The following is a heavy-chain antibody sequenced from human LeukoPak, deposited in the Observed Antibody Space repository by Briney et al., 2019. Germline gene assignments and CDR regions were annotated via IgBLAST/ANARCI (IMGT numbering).Heavy chain of an antibody. Sequence: SETLSLTCTVSGGSISTYYWSWIRQRPGNGLEWIGCIYYSGSTIYNPSLKSRVTISVEKSKNQFSLKLSSVTAADTAVYYCARDLGLRYDGNSDAFDIWGQGTMVTVSS. CDR3: ARDLGLRYDGNSDAFDI. J-gene: IGHJ3*02. CDR1: GGSISTYY. V-gene: IGHV4-59*01. CDR2: IYYSGST. D-gene: IGHD4-23*01.